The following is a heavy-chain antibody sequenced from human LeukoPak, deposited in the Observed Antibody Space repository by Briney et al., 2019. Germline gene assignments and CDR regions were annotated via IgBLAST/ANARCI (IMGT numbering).Heavy chain of an antibody. Sequence: PSETLSLTCTVSGGSISSYYWSWIRQPPGEGLEWIGYIYYSGSTNYNPSLKSRVTISVDTSKNQFSLKLSSVTAADTAVYYCARVGDTAMVYFDYWGQGTLVTVSS. CDR1: GGSISSYY. D-gene: IGHD5-18*01. CDR2: IYYSGST. J-gene: IGHJ4*02. CDR3: ARVGDTAMVYFDY. V-gene: IGHV4-59*01.